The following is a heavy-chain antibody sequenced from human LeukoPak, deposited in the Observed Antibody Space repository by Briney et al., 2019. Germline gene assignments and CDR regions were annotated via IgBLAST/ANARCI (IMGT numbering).Heavy chain of an antibody. V-gene: IGHV3-15*01. CDR1: RFTLSNAW. CDR2: IKSKADGETT. CDR3: AIDEPNYAPYDFDY. J-gene: IGHJ4*02. Sequence: GGSLRLSCAASRFTLSNAWMNWVRQAPGKGLEWVGRIKSKADGETTDYASPVKGRFTISRDDSNNMVYLQMNSLKIEDTAVYYCAIDEPNYAPYDFDYWGQGTLVTVSS. D-gene: IGHD4/OR15-4a*01.